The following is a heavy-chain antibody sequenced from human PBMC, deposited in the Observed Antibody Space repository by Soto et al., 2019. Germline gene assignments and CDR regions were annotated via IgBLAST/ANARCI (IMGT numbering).Heavy chain of an antibody. Sequence: QVQLVESGGGVVQPGRSLRLSCAASGFTFSSYGMHWVRQAPGKGLEWVAVISYDGSNKYYADSVKGRFTISRDNSKNTQYLQMNSLRAEDTAVYYCARDQSLMVRGVIINWFDPWGQGTLVTVSS. V-gene: IGHV3-30*03. CDR3: ARDQSLMVRGVIINWFDP. CDR1: GFTFSSYG. D-gene: IGHD3-10*01. J-gene: IGHJ5*02. CDR2: ISYDGSNK.